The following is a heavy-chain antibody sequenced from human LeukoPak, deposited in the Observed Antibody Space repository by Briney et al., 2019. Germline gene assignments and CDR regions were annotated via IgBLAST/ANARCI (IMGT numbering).Heavy chain of an antibody. CDR3: VSFYETY. CDR2: INSDGSWT. Sequence: GGSLRLSCAASGNYWMHWVRQAPGKGLVWVSHINSDGSWTSYADSVKGRFTISKDNAKNTVYPQMNNLRAEDTAVYYCVSFYETYWGRGTLVTVPS. J-gene: IGHJ4*02. V-gene: IGHV3-74*01. D-gene: IGHD2-2*01. CDR1: GNYW.